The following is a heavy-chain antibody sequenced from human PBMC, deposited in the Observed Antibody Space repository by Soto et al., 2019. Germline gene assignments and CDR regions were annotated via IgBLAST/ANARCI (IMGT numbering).Heavy chain of an antibody. CDR1: GFTFSSYG. CDR3: ARVRVAAVDYYGMDV. Sequence: GGSLRLSCAASGFTFSSYGMHWVRQAPGKGLEWVAVIWYDGSNKYYADSVKGRFTISRDNSKNTLYLQMNSLRAEDTAVYYCARVRVAAVDYYGMDVCGQGTTVTVSS. J-gene: IGHJ6*02. D-gene: IGHD6-13*01. V-gene: IGHV3-33*01. CDR2: IWYDGSNK.